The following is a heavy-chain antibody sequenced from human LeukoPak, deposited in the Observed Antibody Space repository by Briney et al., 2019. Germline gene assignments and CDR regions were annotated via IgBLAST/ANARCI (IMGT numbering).Heavy chain of an antibody. CDR2: INPSGGST. J-gene: IGHJ5*02. CDR3: ARAPYYDFWSGYQNDNWFDP. Sequence: ASVKVSCKASGYTFTSYYMHWVRQAPGQVLEWMGIINPSGGSTSYAQKFQGRVTMTRDTSTSTVYMELSSLRSEDTAVYYCARAPYYDFWSGYQNDNWFDPWGQGTLVTVSS. CDR1: GYTFTSYY. D-gene: IGHD3-3*01. V-gene: IGHV1-46*01.